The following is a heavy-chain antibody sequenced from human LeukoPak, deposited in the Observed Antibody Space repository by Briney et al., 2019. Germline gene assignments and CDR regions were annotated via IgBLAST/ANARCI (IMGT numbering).Heavy chain of an antibody. CDR2: IDSTGST. CDR3: ARVPRLLTIFGVVDWFDP. D-gene: IGHD3-3*01. Sequence: ASETLSLTCTVSGGPINNYYWSWVRQPAGEGLEWIGRIDSTGSTKYNSSLKSRVTMSVDTSKNQFSLELNSVTAADTAVYYCARVPRLLTIFGVVDWFDPWGQGTLVTVSS. CDR1: GGPINNYY. V-gene: IGHV4-4*07. J-gene: IGHJ5*02.